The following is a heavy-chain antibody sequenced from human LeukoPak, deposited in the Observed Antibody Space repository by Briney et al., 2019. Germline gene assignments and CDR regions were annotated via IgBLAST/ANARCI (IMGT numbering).Heavy chain of an antibody. D-gene: IGHD6-19*01. CDR2: INPNSGGP. V-gene: IGHV1-2*02. CDR1: GYTFTGYY. J-gene: IGHJ4*02. CDR3: ARDPTETSGWYVDY. Sequence: GASVKVSCKASGYTFTGYYMHWVRQAPGQGLEWMGWINPNSGGPNYAEKFQGRVTMTRDTSISTAYMELSRLTSDDTAVYYCARDPTETSGWYVDYWGQGTLVTVSS.